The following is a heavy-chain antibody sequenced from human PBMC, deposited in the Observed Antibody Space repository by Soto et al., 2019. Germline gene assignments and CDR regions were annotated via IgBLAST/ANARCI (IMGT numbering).Heavy chain of an antibody. D-gene: IGHD3-10*01. J-gene: IGHJ5*02. CDR1: GYSFTNYG. Sequence: QVQLVQSGAEVKKPGASVKVPCEASGYSFTNYGITWVRQAPGQGLEWMGWISPYNGNTYYVQKFQGRVTMPTDTSTSTAYMELRSLRSDDTAVYFCARDWSGQFDPWGQGTLVTVSS. V-gene: IGHV1-18*01. CDR3: ARDWSGQFDP. CDR2: ISPYNGNT.